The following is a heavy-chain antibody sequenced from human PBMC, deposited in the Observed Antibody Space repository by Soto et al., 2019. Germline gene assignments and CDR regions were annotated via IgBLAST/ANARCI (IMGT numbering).Heavy chain of an antibody. V-gene: IGHV1-8*01. CDR1: GYTFTSYD. Sequence: ASVKVSCKASGYTFTSYDINWVRQATGQGLEWMGWMNPNSGNTGYAQKFQGRVTMTRNTSISTAYMELSSLRSEDTAVYYCARGLSPRITIFGVVKKGFDYWGQGTLVTVSS. D-gene: IGHD3-3*01. J-gene: IGHJ4*02. CDR2: MNPNSGNT. CDR3: ARGLSPRITIFGVVKKGFDY.